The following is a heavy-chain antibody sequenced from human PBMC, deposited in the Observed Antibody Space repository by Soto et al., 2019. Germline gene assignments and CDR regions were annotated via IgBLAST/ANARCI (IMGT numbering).Heavy chain of an antibody. D-gene: IGHD1-1*01. CDR2: IIPMFDIV. J-gene: IGHJ4*02. Sequence: GASVKVSCKASGCTFGSNAISWVGQAPGQGLEWMGGIIPMFDIVHFAQKFQGRVTITADEFTSTAYMELSSLRSEDTAVYYCAREAENEYFDYWGQGTPVTVSS. V-gene: IGHV1-69*13. CDR3: AREAENEYFDY. CDR1: GCTFGSNA.